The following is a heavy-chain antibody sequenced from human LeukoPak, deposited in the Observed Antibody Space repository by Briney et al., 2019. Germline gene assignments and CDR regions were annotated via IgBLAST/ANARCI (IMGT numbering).Heavy chain of an antibody. D-gene: IGHD4-17*01. V-gene: IGHV3-74*01. CDR1: GFTFSSYW. CDR2: INSDGSST. CDR3: ARTTVVTSWEPLDY. J-gene: IGHJ4*02. Sequence: GGSLRLSCAASGFTFSSYWMHWVRQAPGKGLVWVSRINSDGSSTSYADSVKGRFTISRDNAKNTLYLQMNSLRAEDTAVYYCARTTVVTSWEPLDYWGQGTLVTVSS.